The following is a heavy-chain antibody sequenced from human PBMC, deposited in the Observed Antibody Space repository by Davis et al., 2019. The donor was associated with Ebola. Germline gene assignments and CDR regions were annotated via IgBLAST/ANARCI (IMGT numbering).Heavy chain of an antibody. D-gene: IGHD3-22*01. Sequence: GGSLRLSCAASGFIFRGYAMNWVRQAPGKGLEWVSAISGSGGSTYYADSVKGRFTISRDNAKNTLYLQMNSLRAEDTAVYYCARVQTTYYYDSSGYYSSGYFDYWGQGTLVTVSS. CDR1: GFIFRGYA. CDR2: ISGSGGST. J-gene: IGHJ4*02. CDR3: ARVQTTYYYDSSGYYSSGYFDY. V-gene: IGHV3-23*01.